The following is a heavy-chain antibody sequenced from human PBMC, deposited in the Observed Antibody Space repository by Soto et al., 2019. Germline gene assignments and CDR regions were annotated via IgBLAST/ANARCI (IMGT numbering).Heavy chain of an antibody. CDR1: GGCFSIYF. Sequence: SETLDLTCASYGGCFSIYFWTGTRQPPGTGLEWIGEINHSGSTNYNPSLKSRVTISVDTSKNQFSLKLTSVTAADTAVYYCARDKITGLFDYWGQGTLVTVSS. D-gene: IGHD2-8*02. CDR3: ARDKITGLFDY. V-gene: IGHV4-34*01. CDR2: INHSGST. J-gene: IGHJ4*02.